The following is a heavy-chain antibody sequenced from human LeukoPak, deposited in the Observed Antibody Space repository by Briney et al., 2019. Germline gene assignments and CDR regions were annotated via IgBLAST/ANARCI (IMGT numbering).Heavy chain of an antibody. Sequence: SLKASCKASGGTFSSYAISWVRQSPGQPLECLGGIIPILGIANYAQKFQCRVTITAEKCTSTAYMKLSSLRSEDTAVYYCARDPGRYSSGWYVHDAFDIWGQGTMVTVSS. CDR1: GGTFSSYA. CDR2: IIPILGIA. V-gene: IGHV1-69*10. CDR3: ARDPGRYSSGWYVHDAFDI. J-gene: IGHJ3*02. D-gene: IGHD6-19*01.